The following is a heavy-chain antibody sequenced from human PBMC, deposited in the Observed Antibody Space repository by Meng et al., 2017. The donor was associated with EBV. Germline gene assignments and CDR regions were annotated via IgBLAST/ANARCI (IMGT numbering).Heavy chain of an antibody. D-gene: IGHD3-10*01. CDR3: ASESGRGFTPDY. Sequence: VELVPSGAEVKKPGSSWKVSCKTSGGTFRSDAVSLVRQAPGQGLEWMGGLIPMSDAPYYAQKFQDRVTITADESTSTHYMDLSGLRSEDTAVYYCASESGRGFTPDYWGQGTLVTVSS. CDR2: LIPMSDAP. V-gene: IGHV1-69*01. J-gene: IGHJ4*02. CDR1: GGTFRSDA.